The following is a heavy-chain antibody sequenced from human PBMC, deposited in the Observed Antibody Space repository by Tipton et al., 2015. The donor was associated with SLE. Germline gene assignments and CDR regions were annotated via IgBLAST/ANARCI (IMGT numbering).Heavy chain of an antibody. CDR3: ARGPFQRWPPGAY. D-gene: IGHD6-19*01. CDR1: GGSFSGYH. V-gene: IGHV4-34*01. J-gene: IGHJ4*02. Sequence: TLSLTCAVYGGSFSGYHWPWIRQHPGQGLEWIGGIADTGSPNYNPYLKSRVTISLDTSKSQFSLILNSLTAADTAVYYCARGPFQRWPPGAYWGQGTLVTVSS. CDR2: IADTGSP.